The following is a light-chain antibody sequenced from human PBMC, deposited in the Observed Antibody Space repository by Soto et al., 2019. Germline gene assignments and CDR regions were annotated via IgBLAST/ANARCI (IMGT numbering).Light chain of an antibody. Sequence: QSFLTQPASVSGSPGQSITISCTGTSSDVGTYNYVSWYQQHPGKAPKVMIYEVTYRPSGVSNRFSGSKSGNTASLTISGLQAEDEAEYYCSSYTGSSTLYVFGTGTKVTVL. V-gene: IGLV2-14*01. CDR1: SSDVGTYNY. CDR2: EVT. J-gene: IGLJ1*01. CDR3: SSYTGSSTLYV.